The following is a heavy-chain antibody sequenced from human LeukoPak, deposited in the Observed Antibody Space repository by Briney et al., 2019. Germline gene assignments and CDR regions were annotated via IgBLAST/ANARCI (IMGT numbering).Heavy chain of an antibody. V-gene: IGHV4-34*01. CDR1: GGSFSGYY. D-gene: IGHD2-2*01. Sequence: SETLSLTCAVYGGSFSGYYWSWIRQPPGKGLEWIGEINHSGSTNYNPSLKSRVTISVDTSKNRFSLKLSSVTAADTAVYYCASLICSSTSSSLSFDYWGQGTLVTVSS. J-gene: IGHJ4*02. CDR3: ASLICSSTSSSLSFDY. CDR2: INHSGST.